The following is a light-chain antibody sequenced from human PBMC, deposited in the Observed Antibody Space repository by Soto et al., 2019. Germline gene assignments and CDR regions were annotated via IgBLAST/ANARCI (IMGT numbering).Light chain of an antibody. J-gene: IGKJ1*01. V-gene: IGKV1-33*01. CDR3: QQYDDSPPWT. CDR1: QDISNY. Sequence: DFQMTQSPSTLSASVGDRVTITCQASQDISNYLNWHQQKAGMAPKLLISAASHLQSGVPSRFSAGGSGTDFTFTINSLQAEDIGTYYCQQYDDSPPWTFGEGTKVDIK. CDR2: AAS.